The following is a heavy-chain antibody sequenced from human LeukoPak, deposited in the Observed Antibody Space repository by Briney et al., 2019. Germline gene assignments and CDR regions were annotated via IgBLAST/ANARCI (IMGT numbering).Heavy chain of an antibody. J-gene: IGHJ4*02. CDR1: GFTLSTHA. CDR3: AKGREAYSGSYTPFDY. V-gene: IGHV3-23*01. D-gene: IGHD1-26*01. CDR2: ISGSGSST. Sequence: GGSLRLSCAASGFTLSTHAMNWVRQAPGKGLECVSTISGSGSSTYYADSVKGRFTISRDSSKSTLYLQMNSLRAEDTAVYYCAKGREAYSGSYTPFDYWGQGTLVTVSS.